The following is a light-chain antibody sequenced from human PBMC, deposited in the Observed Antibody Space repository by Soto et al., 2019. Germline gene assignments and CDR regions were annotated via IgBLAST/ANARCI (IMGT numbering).Light chain of an antibody. CDR3: AAWDDSLSVVV. V-gene: IGLV1-47*01. J-gene: IGLJ2*01. Sequence: QSVLTQPPSASGTPGQTVTISCSGSSSNIGSNYVYWYQQLPGTAPKHLIYRNNQRPSGVPDRFSGSKSGTSASLAISGLRSDDEADYYCAAWDDSLSVVVFGGGTKLTVL. CDR2: RNN. CDR1: SSNIGSNY.